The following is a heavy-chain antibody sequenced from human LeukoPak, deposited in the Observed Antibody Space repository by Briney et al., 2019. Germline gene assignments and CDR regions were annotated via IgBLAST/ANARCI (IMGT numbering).Heavy chain of an antibody. J-gene: IGHJ4*02. Sequence: ASVKVSCKASGGTFSSYAISWVRQAPGQGLEWMGGIIPIFGTANYAQKFQGRVTITADKSTSTAYMELSSLRSEDTAVHYCATSIVGAKFYVDYWGQGTLVTVSS. CDR2: IIPIFGTA. CDR3: ATSIVGAKFYVDY. D-gene: IGHD1-26*01. V-gene: IGHV1-69*06. CDR1: GGTFSSYA.